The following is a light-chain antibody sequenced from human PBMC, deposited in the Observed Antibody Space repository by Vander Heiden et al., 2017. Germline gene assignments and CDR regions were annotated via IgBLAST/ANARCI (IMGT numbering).Light chain of an antibody. CDR1: SPNIGNTT. CDR2: RSN. Sequence: QSGLTQPPSAYGTPGQRVTISCSGCSPNIGNTTVNWYQLVPGTAPKLLIHRSNQRPSGVPDRFSGSKSGTSASLAISGLQSEDEADYYCAAWDGSLATYLFGTGTEVSVL. J-gene: IGLJ1*01. CDR3: AAWDGSLATYL. V-gene: IGLV1-44*01.